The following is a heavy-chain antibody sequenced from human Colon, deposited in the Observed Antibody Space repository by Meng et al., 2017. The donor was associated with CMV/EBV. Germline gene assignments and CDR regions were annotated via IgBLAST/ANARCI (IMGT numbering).Heavy chain of an antibody. Sequence: ASVKVSCKASGYTFTAYYMHWVRQAPGQGLEWMGFINPKSGATNYAQKFQGRVAMTRDPSISTAYLELGRLTSDDTAVYYCARALTGDRSYFDYWGQGTLVTVSS. CDR3: ARALTGDRSYFDY. CDR2: INPKSGAT. J-gene: IGHJ4*02. V-gene: IGHV1-2*02. D-gene: IGHD7-27*01. CDR1: GYTFTAYY.